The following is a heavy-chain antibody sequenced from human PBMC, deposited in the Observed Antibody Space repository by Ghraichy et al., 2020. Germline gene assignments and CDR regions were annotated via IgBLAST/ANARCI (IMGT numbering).Heavy chain of an antibody. CDR3: AKGGLLRGWFDP. CDR2: IRRDGSEK. J-gene: IGHJ5*02. CDR1: GFTFSNYW. V-gene: IGHV3-7*03. D-gene: IGHD2-15*01. Sequence: GESLNISCAASGFTFSNYWMSWVRQAPGKGLEWVANIRRDGSEKYYVDSVKGRFTISRDNAENALYLQMDSLRVEDTAVYYCAKGGLLRGWFDPWGQGTLVTVSS.